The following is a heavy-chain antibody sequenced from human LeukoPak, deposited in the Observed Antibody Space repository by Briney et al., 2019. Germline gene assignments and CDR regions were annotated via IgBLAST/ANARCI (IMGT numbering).Heavy chain of an antibody. CDR2: INDYGSNT. J-gene: IGHJ4*02. V-gene: IGHV3-23*01. D-gene: IGHD3-10*01. Sequence: GGSLRLSSAASGFTFSIYAMSWVRQAPGKGLAGGSSINDYGSNTYYADSVKGRFTISRDNSKNTLYLQMNSLRAEDTAVYYCAKSSGSGSQFDYWGQGTLVTVSS. CDR1: GFTFSIYA. CDR3: AKSSGSGSQFDY.